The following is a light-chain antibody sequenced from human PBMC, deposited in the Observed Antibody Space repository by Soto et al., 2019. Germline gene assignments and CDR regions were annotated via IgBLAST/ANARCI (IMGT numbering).Light chain of an antibody. CDR2: TSD. V-gene: IGLV1-47*01. Sequence: QSVLTQPPSASGTPGQRVTISCSGSSSNIGTNYIYWYQHLPGVAPKLLIYTSDQRPSGVPDRFSGSKSGTSASLAISGLRFEDEADYYCAAWDDSLSGPNWIFGGGTKLTVL. J-gene: IGLJ3*02. CDR3: AAWDDSLSGPNWI. CDR1: SSNIGTNY.